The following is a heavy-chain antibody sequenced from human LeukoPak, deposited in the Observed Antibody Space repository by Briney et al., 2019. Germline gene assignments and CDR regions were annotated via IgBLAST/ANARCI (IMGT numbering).Heavy chain of an antibody. CDR1: GGSISSGGYY. CDR2: IYYSGST. J-gene: IGHJ4*02. CDR3: ARGMRPRAHQGPYHTLARGHY. V-gene: IGHV4-31*03. D-gene: IGHD5-24*01. Sequence: SETLSLTCTVSGGSISSGGYYRSWIRQHPGKGLEWIGYIYYSGSTYYNPSLKSRVTISVDTSKNQFSLKLSSVTAADTAVYYCARGMRPRAHQGPYHTLARGHYWGQGTLVTVSS.